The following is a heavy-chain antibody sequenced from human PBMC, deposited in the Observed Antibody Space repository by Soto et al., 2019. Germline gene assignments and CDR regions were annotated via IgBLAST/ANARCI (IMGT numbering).Heavy chain of an antibody. CDR1: GGSFSGYY. Sequence: SETLSLTCAVYGGSFSGYYWSWIRQPPGKGLEWIGEINHSGSTNYNPSLKSRVTISVDTSKNQFSLKLSSVTAADTAVYYCASTKVMGYYYGMDVWGQGTTVTVSS. CDR3: ASTKVMGYYYGMDV. D-gene: IGHD4-4*01. CDR2: INHSGST. V-gene: IGHV4-34*01. J-gene: IGHJ6*02.